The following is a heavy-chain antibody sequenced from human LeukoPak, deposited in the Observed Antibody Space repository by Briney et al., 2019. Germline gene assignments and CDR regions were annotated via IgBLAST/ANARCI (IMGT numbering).Heavy chain of an antibody. CDR1: GGSISGYY. V-gene: IGHV4-4*07. CDR2: LNSSGDT. CDR3: ARGSSGSTKRYYFDS. Sequence: SETLSLTCTVSGGSISGYYWNWVRQPADRGLEWIGRLNSSGDTYYNPSLKSRLTMSVDTSKNQFSLKLRSVTAADTAVYYCARGSSGSTKRYYFDSWGQGALVTVPS. D-gene: IGHD6-19*01. J-gene: IGHJ4*02.